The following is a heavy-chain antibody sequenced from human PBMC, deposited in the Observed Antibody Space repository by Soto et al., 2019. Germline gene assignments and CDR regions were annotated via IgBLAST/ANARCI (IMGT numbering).Heavy chain of an antibody. CDR2: INSDGSST. CDR1: GFTFSSYW. J-gene: IGHJ5*02. V-gene: IGHV3-74*01. D-gene: IGHD3-3*01. CDR3: AREPGGPTLWSGYLSWFDP. Sequence: EVQLVESGGGLVQPGGSLRLSCAASGFTFSSYWMHWVRQAPGKGLVWVSRINSDGSSTSYADSVKGRFTISRDNAKNTLYLQMNSLRAEDTAVYYCAREPGGPTLWSGYLSWFDPWGQGTLVTVSS.